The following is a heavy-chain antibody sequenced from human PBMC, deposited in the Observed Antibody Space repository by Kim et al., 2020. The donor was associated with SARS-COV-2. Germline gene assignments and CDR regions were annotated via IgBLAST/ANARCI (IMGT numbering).Heavy chain of an antibody. CDR3: ARGVPAAIGELLYYYGMDV. V-gene: IGHV1-69*13. Sequence: SVKVSCKASGGTFRSYAISWVRQAPGQGLEWMGGIIPIFGTANYAQKFQGRVTITADESTSTAYMELSSLRSEDTAVYYCARGVPAAIGELLYYYGMDVWGQGTTVTVSS. CDR1: GGTFRSYA. CDR2: IIPIFGTA. D-gene: IGHD2-2*01. J-gene: IGHJ6*02.